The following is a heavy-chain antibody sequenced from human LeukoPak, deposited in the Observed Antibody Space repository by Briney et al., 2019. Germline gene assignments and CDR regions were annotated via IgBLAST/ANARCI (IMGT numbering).Heavy chain of an antibody. CDR1: GGSISSYY. CDR2: IYYCGST. Sequence: SETLSLTCTVSGGSISSYYWSWIRQPPGKGLEWIGYIYYCGSTNYNPSLKSRVTISVDTSKNQFSLKLSSVTAADTAVYYCAARGHYYYYMDVWGKGTTVTISS. D-gene: IGHD3-10*01. J-gene: IGHJ6*03. CDR3: AARGHYYYYMDV. V-gene: IGHV4-59*01.